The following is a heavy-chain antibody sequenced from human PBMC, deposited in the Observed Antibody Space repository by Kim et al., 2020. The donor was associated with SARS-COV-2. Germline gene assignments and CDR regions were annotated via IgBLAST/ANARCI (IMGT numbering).Heavy chain of an antibody. CDR2: TDPSDSYT. D-gene: IGHD4-4*01. CDR3: ARLRNQPPGNYYGLDV. J-gene: IGHJ6*02. Sequence: GESLKISCEGSGYSFTTYWITWVRQMPGKGLEWMGNTDPSDSYTNYSPSFQGHVTFSTDKSISTAYLQWGSLKASDTAIYYCARLRNQPPGNYYGLDVWGQGTTVTVSS. CDR1: GYSFTTYW. V-gene: IGHV5-10-1*01.